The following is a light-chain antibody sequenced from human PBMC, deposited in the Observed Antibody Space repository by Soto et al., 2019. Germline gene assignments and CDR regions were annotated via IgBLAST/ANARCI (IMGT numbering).Light chain of an antibody. J-gene: IGKJ1*01. V-gene: IGKV1-5*01. Sequence: DIPVTQSPPTLSASLGDRVTITRRASQTISTWMAWYQQKPGKAPKLLVYDASTLQSGVASRFSGSGSGTEFTLIISGLQPDDSATYYCQQYTNTNNPWMFGQGTKVDIK. CDR2: DAS. CDR1: QTISTW. CDR3: QQYTNTNNPWM.